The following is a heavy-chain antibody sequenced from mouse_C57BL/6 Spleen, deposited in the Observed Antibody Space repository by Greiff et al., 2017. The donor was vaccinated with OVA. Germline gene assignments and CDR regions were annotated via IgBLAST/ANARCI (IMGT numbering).Heavy chain of an antibody. CDR2: ISYDGSN. CDR1: GYSITSGYY. CDR3: AREDY. Sequence: VQLKESGPGLVKPSQSLSLTCSVTGYSITSGYYWNWIRQFPGNKLEWMGYISYDGSNNYNPSLKNRISITRDTSKNQFFLKLNSVTTGDTATYYGAREDYWGQGTTLTVSS. V-gene: IGHV3-6*01. J-gene: IGHJ2*01.